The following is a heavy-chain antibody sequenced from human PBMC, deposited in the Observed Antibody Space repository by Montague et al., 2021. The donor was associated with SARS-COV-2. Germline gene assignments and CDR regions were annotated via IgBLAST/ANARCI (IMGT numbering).Heavy chain of an antibody. J-gene: IGHJ3*02. CDR3: AREGRGYCSSTSCQSAFDI. V-gene: IGHV4-59*01. D-gene: IGHD2-2*01. CDR2: MYYSGST. CDR1: GGSISSYY. Sequence: SETLSLTCTVSGGSISSYYWSWIRQPPGKGLEWIGYMYYSGSTNYNPSLKSRVTISVDTSKNQFSLKLSSMTAADTAVCYCAREGRGYCSSTSCQSAFDIWGQGTMVTVSS.